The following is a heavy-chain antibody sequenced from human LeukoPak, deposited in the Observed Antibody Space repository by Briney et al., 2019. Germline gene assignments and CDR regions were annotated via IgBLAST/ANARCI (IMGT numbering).Heavy chain of an antibody. V-gene: IGHV3-53*01. Sequence: GGSLRLSCAVSRFTVSTNYLSWVRQAPGKGLEWVSIIYSGGTTYYADSVKGRFTISRDNPKNTLYLQMNSLRAEDTAVYYCTREGPDSSGYSFDYWGRGTLVTVSS. D-gene: IGHD3-22*01. CDR2: IYSGGTT. CDR3: TREGPDSSGYSFDY. J-gene: IGHJ4*02. CDR1: RFTVSTNY.